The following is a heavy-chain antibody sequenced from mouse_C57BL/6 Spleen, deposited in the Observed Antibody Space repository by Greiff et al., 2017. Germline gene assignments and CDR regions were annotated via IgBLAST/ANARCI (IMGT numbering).Heavy chain of an antibody. D-gene: IGHD1-1*01. CDR1: GYAFSSSW. Sequence: QVQLQQSGPELVKPGASVKISCKASGYAFSSSWMNWVQQRPGKGLEWIGRIYPGDGDTNYKGKFKGKATLTADKSSSTAYMQLSSLTSEDSAVYFCARFYYYGLDYFDYWGQGTTLTVSS. CDR2: IYPGDGDT. J-gene: IGHJ2*01. V-gene: IGHV1-82*01. CDR3: ARFYYYGLDYFDY.